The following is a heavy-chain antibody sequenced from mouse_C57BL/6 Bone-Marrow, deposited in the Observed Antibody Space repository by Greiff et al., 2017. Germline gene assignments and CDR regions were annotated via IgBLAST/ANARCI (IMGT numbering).Heavy chain of an antibody. CDR3: ARSQATPYYAMDY. CDR2: ISYSGST. Sequence: EVQRVESGPGLAKPSQTLSLTCSVTGYSITSDYWNWIRKFPGNKLEYMGYISYSGSTYYNPSLKSRISITRDTSKNQYYLQLNSVTTEDTATYYCARSQATPYYAMDYWGQGTSVTVSS. D-gene: IGHD3-2*02. J-gene: IGHJ4*01. CDR1: GYSITSDY. V-gene: IGHV3-8*01.